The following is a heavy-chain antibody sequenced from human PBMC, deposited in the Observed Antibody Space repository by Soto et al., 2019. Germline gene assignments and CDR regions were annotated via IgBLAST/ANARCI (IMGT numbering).Heavy chain of an antibody. D-gene: IGHD3-22*01. CDR1: GFTFSSYG. CDR2: ISYDGSNK. Sequence: GGSLRLSCAASGFTFSSYGMHWVRQAPGKGLEWVAVISYDGSNKYYADSVKGRFTISRDNSKNTLYLQMNSLRAEDTAVYYCAKAWAHYYDSSGNPPGLAFDIWGQGTMVTVSS. V-gene: IGHV3-30*18. J-gene: IGHJ3*02. CDR3: AKAWAHYYDSSGNPPGLAFDI.